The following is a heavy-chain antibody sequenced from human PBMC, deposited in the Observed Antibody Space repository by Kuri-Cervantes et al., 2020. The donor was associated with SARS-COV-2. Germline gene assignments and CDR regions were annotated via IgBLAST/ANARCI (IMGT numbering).Heavy chain of an antibody. CDR2: INHSGSA. CDR3: AGGEYQLLYAYSYGSIDY. D-gene: IGHD2-2*02. Sequence: GSLRLSCAVYGGSFSGFYWSWIRQPPGKGLEWIGEINHSGSANYSPSLKSRVTISVDTSKNQFSLRLSSVTAADTGVYYCAGGEYQLLYAYSYGSIDYWGQGTLVTVSS. J-gene: IGHJ4*02. CDR1: GGSFSGFY. V-gene: IGHV4-34*01.